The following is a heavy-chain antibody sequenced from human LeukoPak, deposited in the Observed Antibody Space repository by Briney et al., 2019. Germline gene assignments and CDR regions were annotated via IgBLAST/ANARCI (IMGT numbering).Heavy chain of an antibody. V-gene: IGHV3-74*01. J-gene: IGHJ4*02. Sequence: GGSLRLSCAASGFTVSSNYMTWVRQAPGKGLVWVSRINSDGSSTSYADSVKGRFTISRDNAKNTLYLQMNSLRAEDTAVYYCAREDSSGYHPDYWGQGTLVTVSS. D-gene: IGHD3-22*01. CDR1: GFTVSSNY. CDR3: AREDSSGYHPDY. CDR2: INSDGSST.